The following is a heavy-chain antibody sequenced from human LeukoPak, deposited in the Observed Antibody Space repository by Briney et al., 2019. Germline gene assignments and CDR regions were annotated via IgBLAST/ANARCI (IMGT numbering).Heavy chain of an antibody. Sequence: SGTLSLTCTVSGGSISSSSYYWGWIRQPPGKGLEWIGSIYYSGSTYYNPSLKSRVTISVDTSKNQFSLKLSSVTAADTAVYYCARRTERDYYDSSGYREEIDYWGQGTLVTVSS. CDR3: ARRTERDYYDSSGYREEIDY. D-gene: IGHD3-22*01. V-gene: IGHV4-39*01. CDR1: GGSISSSSYY. J-gene: IGHJ4*02. CDR2: IYYSGST.